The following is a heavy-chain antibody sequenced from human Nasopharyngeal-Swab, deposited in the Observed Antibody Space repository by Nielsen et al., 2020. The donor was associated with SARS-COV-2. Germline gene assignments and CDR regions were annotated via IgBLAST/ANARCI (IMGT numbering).Heavy chain of an antibody. D-gene: IGHD7-27*01. CDR2: ISWNSGST. Sequence: GGSLRLSCAASGFTFADYAMHWVRQAPGQGLEWVSGISWNSGSTGYADSVKGRFTISRDNAKNSLYLQMNSLRAEDTALYYCAKDGGGLTGDLYYFDYWGQGTLVTVSS. V-gene: IGHV3-9*01. CDR3: AKDGGGLTGDLYYFDY. J-gene: IGHJ4*02. CDR1: GFTFADYA.